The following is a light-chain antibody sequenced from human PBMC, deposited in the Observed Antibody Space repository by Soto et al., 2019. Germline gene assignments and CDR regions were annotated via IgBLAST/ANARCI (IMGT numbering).Light chain of an antibody. V-gene: IGKV3-20*01. CDR1: QSVSSTY. Sequence: EIVLTQSPGTLSLSPGEKATLSCRASQSVSSTYLTWYQQKPGQAPRLLIYGAASRATGIPDRFSGSGSGTDFTLTISRLEPEDFAVYYCKQYGGSPPITFGQGTRQEIK. CDR3: KQYGGSPPIT. CDR2: GAA. J-gene: IGKJ5*01.